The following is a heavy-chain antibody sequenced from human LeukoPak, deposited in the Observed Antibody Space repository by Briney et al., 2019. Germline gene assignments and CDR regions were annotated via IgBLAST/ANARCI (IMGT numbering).Heavy chain of an antibody. V-gene: IGHV3-21*01. CDR3: ARGVLYCGGDCYSY. J-gene: IGHJ4*02. D-gene: IGHD2-21*02. Sequence: TGGSLRLSCAASGFAFSNYNMNWVRQAPGKGLEWVSSISRTSIYMYYADSVKGRFTISRDNAKKSLYLQMNSLRAEDTAVYYCARGVLYCGGDCYSYWGQGTLVTVSS. CDR2: ISRTSIYM. CDR1: GFAFSNYN.